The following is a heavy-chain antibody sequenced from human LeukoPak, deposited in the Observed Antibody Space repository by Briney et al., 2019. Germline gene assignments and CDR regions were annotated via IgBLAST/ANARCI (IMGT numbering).Heavy chain of an antibody. D-gene: IGHD3-22*01. CDR1: GYTFTSYG. Sequence: GASVKVSCEASGYTFTSYGISWVRQAPGQGLEWMGWISAYNGNTNYAQKLQGRVTMTTDTSTSTAYMELRSLRSDDTAVYYCARTPYYYDSSGYSQEFDYWGQGTLVTVSS. CDR2: ISAYNGNT. J-gene: IGHJ4*02. CDR3: ARTPYYYDSSGYSQEFDY. V-gene: IGHV1-18*01.